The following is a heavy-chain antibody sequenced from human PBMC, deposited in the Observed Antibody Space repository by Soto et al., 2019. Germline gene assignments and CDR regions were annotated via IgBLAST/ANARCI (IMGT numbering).Heavy chain of an antibody. CDR1: GGSISSYY. CDR2: IYYSGST. Sequence: SETLSLTCTVSGGSISSYYWSWIRQPPGKGLEWIGYIYYSGSTNYNPSLKSRVTISVDTSKNQFSLKLSSVTAADTAVYYCARDNRWSGGSDIWGQGTMVTVSS. V-gene: IGHV4-59*01. J-gene: IGHJ3*02. CDR3: ARDNRWSGGSDI. D-gene: IGHD2-15*01.